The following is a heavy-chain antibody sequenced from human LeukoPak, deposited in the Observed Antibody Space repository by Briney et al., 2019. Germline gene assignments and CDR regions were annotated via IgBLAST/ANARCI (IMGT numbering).Heavy chain of an antibody. V-gene: IGHV4-61*02. Sequence: SETLSLTCTVSGGSISSGSYYWSWIRQPAGQGLEWIGRIYATGVTNYNPSLKTRVTISVDPSLNQFSLNLTSVTAADTAVYYCAREFLASRRNWVDPWGQGTLVTVSS. D-gene: IGHD6-6*01. CDR3: AREFLASRRNWVDP. CDR2: IYATGVT. CDR1: GGSISSGSYY. J-gene: IGHJ5*02.